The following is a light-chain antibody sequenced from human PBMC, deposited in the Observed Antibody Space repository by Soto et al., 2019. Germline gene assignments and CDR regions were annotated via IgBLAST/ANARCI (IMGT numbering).Light chain of an antibody. Sequence: QSALPQPPSASGSPGQSVTMSCTGTSSDVGGYDYVSWYQQHPGKAPKLMIYEVTIRPSGVSDRFSGSKSGNTASLTVSGLQAEDEADYYCSSYTGGNPSYVFGTGTKVTVL. CDR1: SSDVGGYDY. CDR2: EVT. J-gene: IGLJ1*01. CDR3: SSYTGGNPSYV. V-gene: IGLV2-8*01.